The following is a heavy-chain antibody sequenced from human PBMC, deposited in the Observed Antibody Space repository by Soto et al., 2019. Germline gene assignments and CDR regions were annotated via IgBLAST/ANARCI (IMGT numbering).Heavy chain of an antibody. J-gene: IGHJ4*02. D-gene: IGHD6-13*01. V-gene: IGHV3-30-3*01. CDR2: ISYDGSNK. CDR1: GFTFSSYA. CDR3: ATEDVSAAGTTPPI. Sequence: GGSLRLSCAASGFTFSSYAMHWVRQSPGEGLEWVAVISYDGSNKYYADSVKGRFTVSRDNSKNTLYLQMNNLRPEDTAVYYCATEDVSAAGTTPPIWGLGTLVTVSS.